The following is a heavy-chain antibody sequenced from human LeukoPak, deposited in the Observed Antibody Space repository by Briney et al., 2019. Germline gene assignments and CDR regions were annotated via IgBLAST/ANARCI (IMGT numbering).Heavy chain of an antibody. Sequence: PGGSLRLSCAASGFTFTSYWMSWVRQAPGKGLEWVANIKQDGSGKYYVDSVKGRFTISRDNAKNSLYLQMNSLRAEDTAVYYCARRRYYYDSNGYYYQTYYFDYWGQGTLVTVSS. V-gene: IGHV3-7*01. J-gene: IGHJ4*02. CDR2: IKQDGSGK. D-gene: IGHD3-22*01. CDR1: GFTFTSYW. CDR3: ARRRYYYDSNGYYYQTYYFDY.